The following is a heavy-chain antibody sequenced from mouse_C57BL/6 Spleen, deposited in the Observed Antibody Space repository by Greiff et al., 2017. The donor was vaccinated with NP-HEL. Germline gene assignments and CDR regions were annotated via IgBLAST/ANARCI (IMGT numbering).Heavy chain of an antibody. CDR1: GYTFTSYG. V-gene: IGHV1-81*01. CDR3: ANYYGTPYAMDY. Sequence: QVHVKQSGAELARPGASVKLSCKASGYTFTSYGISWVKQRTGQGLEWIGEIYPRSGNTYYNEKFKGKATLTADKSSSTAYMELRSLTSEDSAVYFCANYYGTPYAMDYWGQGTSVTVSS. CDR2: IYPRSGNT. J-gene: IGHJ4*01. D-gene: IGHD1-1*01.